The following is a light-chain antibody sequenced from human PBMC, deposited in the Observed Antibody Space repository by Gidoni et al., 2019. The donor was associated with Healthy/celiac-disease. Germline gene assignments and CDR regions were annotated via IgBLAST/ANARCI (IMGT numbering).Light chain of an antibody. CDR3: SSYTSISTLVV. Sequence: QSALTQPASVSGSPGQSRTISCTGTSSDVGGYNSVSWYKPHPGKAPKLMIYEVSNRPSGVANRVSGSKSGNTASLTISELQAEDEADYYCSSYTSISTLVVFGGGTKLTVL. CDR1: SSDVGGYNS. V-gene: IGLV2-14*01. CDR2: EVS. J-gene: IGLJ2*01.